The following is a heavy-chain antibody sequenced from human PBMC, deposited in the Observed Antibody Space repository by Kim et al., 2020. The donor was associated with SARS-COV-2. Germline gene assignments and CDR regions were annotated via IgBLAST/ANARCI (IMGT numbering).Heavy chain of an antibody. J-gene: IGHJ6*03. CDR3: ARDPIGTYYDFWSGYYIPPYYYYMDV. V-gene: IGHV3-21*01. CDR2: ISSSSSYI. D-gene: IGHD3-3*01. CDR1: GFTFSSYS. Sequence: GGSLRLSCAASGFTFSSYSMNWVRQAPGKGLEWVSSISSSSSYIYYADSVKGRFTISRDNAKNSLYLQMNSLRAEDTAVYYCARDPIGTYYDFWSGYYIPPYYYYMDVWGKGTTVTVSS.